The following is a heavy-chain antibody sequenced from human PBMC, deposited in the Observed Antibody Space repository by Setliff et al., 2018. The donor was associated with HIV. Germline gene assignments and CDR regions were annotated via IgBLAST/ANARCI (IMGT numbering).Heavy chain of an antibody. V-gene: IGHV3-7*01. CDR1: GFTLSNYW. D-gene: IGHD6-19*01. CDR3: VRDARGGRLVSVYYFDF. CDR2: IKQDGSDT. Sequence: GGSLRLSCAASGFTLSNYWMTWVRQAPGKGLEWVANIKQDGSDTYYADSVKGRFTIFRDNAKNSVYLQMNSLRAEDTAVYYCVRDARGGRLVSVYYFDFWGQGTLVTVSS. J-gene: IGHJ4*02.